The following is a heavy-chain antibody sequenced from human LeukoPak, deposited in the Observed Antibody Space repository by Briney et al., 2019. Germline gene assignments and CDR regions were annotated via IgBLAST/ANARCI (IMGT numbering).Heavy chain of an antibody. CDR1: GYPFNKYW. D-gene: IGHD6-13*01. Sequence: GESLKISCTGSGYPFNKYWIAWVRQMPGKGLEWMGIIYPGDSHSAYSPSFQGQVTFSAHKSIKTAYLQWSSLKASDTAMYFCARLSSSRDQRLDYWGQGTLVSV. CDR2: IYPGDSHS. CDR3: ARLSSSRDQRLDY. V-gene: IGHV5-51*01. J-gene: IGHJ4*02.